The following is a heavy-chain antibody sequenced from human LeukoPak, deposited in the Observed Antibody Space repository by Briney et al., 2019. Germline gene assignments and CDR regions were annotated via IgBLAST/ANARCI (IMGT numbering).Heavy chain of an antibody. J-gene: IGHJ4*02. CDR1: GFTFSSYS. D-gene: IGHD4-17*01. V-gene: IGHV3-21*01. CDR3: AKDGLYGDYAAYYFDY. Sequence: GGSLRLSCAASGFTFSSYSMNWVRQAPGKGLEWVSSISSSSSYIYYADSVKGRFTISRDNAKNSLYLQMNSLRAEDTAVYYCAKDGLYGDYAAYYFDYRGQGTLVTVSS. CDR2: ISSSSSYI.